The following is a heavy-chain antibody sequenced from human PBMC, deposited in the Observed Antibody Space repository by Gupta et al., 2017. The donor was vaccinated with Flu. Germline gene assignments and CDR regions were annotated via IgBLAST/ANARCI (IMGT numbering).Heavy chain of an antibody. CDR2: ISYDGSNK. CDR3: AKDKFIVGVGGATKSSGPFDY. V-gene: IGHV3-30*18. D-gene: IGHD2-15*01. J-gene: IGHJ4*02. Sequence: APGKGLEWVAVISYDGSNKYYADSVKGRFTISRDNSKNTLFLQMNSLRAEDTAVYYCAKDKFIVGVGGATKSSGPFDYWGQGTLVTVSS.